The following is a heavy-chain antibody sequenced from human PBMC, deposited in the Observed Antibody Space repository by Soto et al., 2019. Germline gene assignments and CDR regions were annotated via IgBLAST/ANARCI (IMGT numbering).Heavy chain of an antibody. J-gene: IGHJ1*01. D-gene: IGHD3-10*01. CDR2: ISSSSSTI. Sequence: EVQLVESGGGLVEPGGSLRLSCAASGFTFSSYSMNWVRQAPGKGLEWVSYISSSSSTIYYADSVKGRFTISRDNAKNSPYMQMNSLRAEDTAVYYCARAEQLWFGEYAGHLGQGTLVTVSS. CDR3: ARAEQLWFGEYAGH. V-gene: IGHV3-48*01. CDR1: GFTFSSYS.